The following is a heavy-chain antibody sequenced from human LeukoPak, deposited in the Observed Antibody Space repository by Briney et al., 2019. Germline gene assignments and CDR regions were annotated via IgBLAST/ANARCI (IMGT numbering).Heavy chain of an antibody. V-gene: IGHV3-74*01. CDR1: GFTFSSYW. Sequence: GGSLRLSCAASGFTFSSYWMHWVRQAPGKGLVWVSRIKYDGSTTTYADSVKGRFTISRDNAKNTLYLQVNSLRAEDTAVYYCAKSDWFDPWGQGTLVTVSS. CDR2: IKYDGSTT. CDR3: AKSDWFDP. J-gene: IGHJ5*02.